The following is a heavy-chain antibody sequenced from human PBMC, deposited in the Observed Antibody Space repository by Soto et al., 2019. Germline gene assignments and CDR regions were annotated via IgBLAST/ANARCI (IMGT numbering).Heavy chain of an antibody. V-gene: IGHV1-69*01. Sequence: QVQLVQSGAEVKKPGSSVKVSCKASGGTFSSYAISWVRQAPGQGLEWMGGIIPIFDTANYAQKFQGRVTITADESTSTAYMELSSLRSEDTAVYYCASYCLTVAGNDPFDYWGQGTLVTVSS. D-gene: IGHD6-19*01. CDR3: ASYCLTVAGNDPFDY. J-gene: IGHJ4*02. CDR1: GGTFSSYA. CDR2: IIPIFDTA.